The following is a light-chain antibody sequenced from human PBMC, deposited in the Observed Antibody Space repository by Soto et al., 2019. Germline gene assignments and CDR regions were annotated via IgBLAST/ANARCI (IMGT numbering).Light chain of an antibody. CDR2: EVT. J-gene: IGLJ1*01. CDR1: RRDVGGYNY. Sequence: QSALTQPASVSGSPGQSITISCTGTRRDVGGYNYVSWYQQYPGKSPKLLIYEVTHRPSGVSNRFSGSKSGNTASLTISGLQAEDEADYYCSSYTSSSTFFGTGNKVT. CDR3: SSYTSSSTF. V-gene: IGLV2-14*01.